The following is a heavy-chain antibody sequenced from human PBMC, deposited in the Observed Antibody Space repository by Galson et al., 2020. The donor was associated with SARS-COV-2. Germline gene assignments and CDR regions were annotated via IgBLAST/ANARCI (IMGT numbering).Heavy chain of an antibody. V-gene: IGHV3-11*06. CDR3: ARISSGSYYSVLDY. Sequence: GGSLRLSCAASGFTFSDYYMSWIRQAPGKGLEWVSHISSSSSYTNYADSVKGRFTISRDNAKNSLYLQMNSLRAEDTAVYYCARISSGSYYSVLDYWGQGTLVTVSS. CDR1: GFTFSDYY. D-gene: IGHD1-26*01. CDR2: ISSSSSYT. J-gene: IGHJ4*02.